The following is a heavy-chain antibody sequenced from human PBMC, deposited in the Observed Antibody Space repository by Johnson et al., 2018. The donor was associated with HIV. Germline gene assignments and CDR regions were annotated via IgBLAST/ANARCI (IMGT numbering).Heavy chain of an antibody. CDR3: ARAIAAAGTVGVDAFDI. Sequence: QVQLVESGGGLVQPGRSLRLSCAASGFTFTSYAMHWIRQAPGKGLEWVALVSYDGSNIHYADSVKGRFTISRDSSKNILYLQMNSLRAEDTAVYYCARAIAAAGTVGVDAFDIWGQGTMVTVSS. CDR1: GFTFTSYA. CDR2: VSYDGSNI. J-gene: IGHJ3*02. V-gene: IGHV3-30*04. D-gene: IGHD6-13*01.